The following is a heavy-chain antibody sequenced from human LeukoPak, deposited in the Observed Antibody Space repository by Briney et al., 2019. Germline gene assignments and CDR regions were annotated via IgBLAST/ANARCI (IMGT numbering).Heavy chain of an antibody. J-gene: IGHJ4*02. Sequence: PGGSLRLSCAASGFTFSSYGMHRVRQAPGKGLEWVAVISYDGSNKYYADSVKGRFTISRDNSKNTLYLQMNSLRAEDTAVYYCAKVASYGLFDYWGQGTLVTVSS. CDR1: GFTFSSYG. V-gene: IGHV3-30*18. CDR3: AKVASYGLFDY. CDR2: ISYDGSNK. D-gene: IGHD5-18*01.